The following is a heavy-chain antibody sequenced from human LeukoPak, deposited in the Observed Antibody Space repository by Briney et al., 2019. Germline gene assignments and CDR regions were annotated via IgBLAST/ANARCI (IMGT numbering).Heavy chain of an antibody. D-gene: IGHD2-2*01. CDR1: GGSISSGGYY. Sequence: PSETLSLTCTVSGGSISSGGYYWSWIRQHPGKGLEWIGHIYYSGSTYYNPPLKSRVTISVDTSENQFSLKLSSVTAADTAVYYCARDPLPAATAFDIWGQGTMVTVSS. CDR2: IYYSGST. V-gene: IGHV4-31*03. CDR3: ARDPLPAATAFDI. J-gene: IGHJ3*02.